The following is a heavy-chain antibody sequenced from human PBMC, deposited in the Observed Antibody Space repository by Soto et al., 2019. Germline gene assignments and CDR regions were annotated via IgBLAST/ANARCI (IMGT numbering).Heavy chain of an antibody. J-gene: IGHJ6*02. Sequence: GGTLRLSCAASGFTVGNNYMSWVRQAPTKGLEWLSVIFGDGRTYYADSVKGRFTVSRDSSENTLFLQINNLRAEDTAVYYCAGEYDFWSGPFYYYYGMEVWGQGTTVTVSS. CDR2: IFGDGRT. CDR3: AGEYDFWSGPFYYYYGMEV. CDR1: GFTVGNNY. D-gene: IGHD3-3*01. V-gene: IGHV3-66*01.